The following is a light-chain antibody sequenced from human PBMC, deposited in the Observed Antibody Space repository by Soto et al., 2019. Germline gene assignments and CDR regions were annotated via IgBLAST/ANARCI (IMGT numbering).Light chain of an antibody. CDR1: SSDVGGYDY. J-gene: IGLJ1*01. CDR3: SSYAGSNNYV. V-gene: IGLV2-8*01. CDR2: EVS. Sequence: QSALTQPPSASGSPGQSVTISCAGTSSDVGGYDYVSWYQQHPGEAPKLIIYEVSKRPSGVPDRFSGSKFGNTASLTVSGLQAEDEADYYCSSYAGSNNYVFGSGTKVTVL.